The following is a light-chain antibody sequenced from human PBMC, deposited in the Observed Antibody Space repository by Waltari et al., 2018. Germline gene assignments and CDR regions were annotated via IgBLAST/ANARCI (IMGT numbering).Light chain of an antibody. J-gene: IGKJ2*01. CDR2: GAS. V-gene: IGKV3-15*01. Sequence: EIMMTQSAATLSVSPGERATLSCRASQSVRSNLAWYQQKPGQAPRLLIYGASTRATGLPARLSGSGSGTEFTLTISSLQSEDFAVYYCQQYNNWPYTFGQGTNLEIK. CDR3: QQYNNWPYT. CDR1: QSVRSN.